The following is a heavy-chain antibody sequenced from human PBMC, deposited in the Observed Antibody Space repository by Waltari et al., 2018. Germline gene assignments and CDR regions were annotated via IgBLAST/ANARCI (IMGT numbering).Heavy chain of an antibody. V-gene: IGHV1-8*01. D-gene: IGHD3-3*01. Sequence: QMQLVQSGAAVKKPRASVKVSCRASGYPFSASDIHWVRKATGHGLEWMGWINPKSGNTVSAQNFQDRVTITRDPSTSTVYMELSSLRSDDAAVYYCARVHYDFWSGYYIWGQGTLVTVPS. J-gene: IGHJ4*02. CDR1: GYPFSASD. CDR2: INPKSGNT. CDR3: ARVHYDFWSGYYI.